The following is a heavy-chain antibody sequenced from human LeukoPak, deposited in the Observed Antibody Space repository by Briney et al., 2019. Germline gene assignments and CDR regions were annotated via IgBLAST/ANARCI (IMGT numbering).Heavy chain of an antibody. CDR2: TSGGGGST. V-gene: IGHV3-23*01. D-gene: IGHD3-9*01. Sequence: PGGSLRLSCAASGFVFSSYAMTWVRQTPGKGLEWVSDTSGGGGSTYYADSVKGRFTISRDNSKDTLYLQLNSLRVEDTAVYYCAKVGTYEILTGYSPHLDYWGQGTLVTVSS. CDR1: GFVFSSYA. CDR3: AKVGTYEILTGYSPHLDY. J-gene: IGHJ4*02.